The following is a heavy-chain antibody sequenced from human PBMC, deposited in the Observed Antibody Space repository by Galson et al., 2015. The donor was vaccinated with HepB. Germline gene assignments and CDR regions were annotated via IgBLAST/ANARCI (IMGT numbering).Heavy chain of an antibody. J-gene: IGHJ4*02. Sequence: SVKVSCKASGYTFTSYGISWVRQAPGQGLEWMGWISAYNGNTNYAQKLQGRVTMTTDTSTRTAYMEVRSLRPDDTAVYYCARVSHDSSGYYYFDYWGQGTLVTVSS. D-gene: IGHD3-22*01. CDR1: GYTFTSYG. V-gene: IGHV1-18*01. CDR3: ARVSHDSSGYYYFDY. CDR2: ISAYNGNT.